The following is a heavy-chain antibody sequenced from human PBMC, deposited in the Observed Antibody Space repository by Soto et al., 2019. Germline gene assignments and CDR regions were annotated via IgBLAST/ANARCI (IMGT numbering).Heavy chain of an antibody. V-gene: IGHV3-21*01. CDR1: GFTFSSYS. J-gene: IGHJ5*02. CDR3: ARDDSSGYYYGINWFDP. CDR2: ISSSSSYI. Sequence: EVQLVESGGGLVKPGGSLRLSCAASGFTFSSYSMNWVRQAPGKGLEWVSSISSSSSYIYYADSVKGRFTISRDNAKNSLYLQMNSLSAEDTAVYYCARDDSSGYYYGINWFDPWGQGTLVTVSS. D-gene: IGHD3-22*01.